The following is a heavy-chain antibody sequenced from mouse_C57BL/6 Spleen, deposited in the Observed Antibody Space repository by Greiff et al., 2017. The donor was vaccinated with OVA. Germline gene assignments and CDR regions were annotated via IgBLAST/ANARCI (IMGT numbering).Heavy chain of an antibody. D-gene: IGHD2-4*01. J-gene: IGHJ3*01. CDR3: VLYDYDGVAY. Sequence: QVQLQQPGAELVKPGASVKLSCKASGYTFTSYWMHWVKQRPGQGLEWIGMIHPNSGSTNYNEKFKSKATLTVDKSSSTAYMQLSSLTSEDSAVYYCVLYDYDGVAYWGQGTLVTVSA. V-gene: IGHV1-64*01. CDR1: GYTFTSYW. CDR2: IHPNSGST.